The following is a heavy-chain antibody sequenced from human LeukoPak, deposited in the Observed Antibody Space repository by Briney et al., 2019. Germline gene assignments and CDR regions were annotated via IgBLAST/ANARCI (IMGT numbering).Heavy chain of an antibody. CDR3: AKEHSFTGGSCYRFLFAWGFNY. Sequence: PVGSLRLSCAASGFTFSSYAMSWVRQAPGKGLEWVSAICGSSGSTYYADSVKGRFTLSRETSKNTLYMQMNSLRAEDTAVYYCAKEHSFTGGSCYRFLFAWGFNYWGQGTPVTVSS. CDR1: GFTFSSYA. J-gene: IGHJ4*02. D-gene: IGHD2-15*01. V-gene: IGHV3-23*01. CDR2: ICGSSGST.